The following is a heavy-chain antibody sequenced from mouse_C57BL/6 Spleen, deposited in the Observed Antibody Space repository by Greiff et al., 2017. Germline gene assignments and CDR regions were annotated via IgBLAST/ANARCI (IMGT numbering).Heavy chain of an antibody. J-gene: IGHJ4*01. Sequence: QVQLQQSGPELVKPGASVKISCKASGYAFSSSWMNWVKQRPGKGLEWIGRIYPGDGDTNYNGKFKGKATLTADKSSSTAYMQLSSLTSEDSAVYFCARSYGYDGVYAMDYWGQGTSVTVSS. D-gene: IGHD2-2*01. CDR2: IYPGDGDT. V-gene: IGHV1-82*01. CDR1: GYAFSSSW. CDR3: ARSYGYDGVYAMDY.